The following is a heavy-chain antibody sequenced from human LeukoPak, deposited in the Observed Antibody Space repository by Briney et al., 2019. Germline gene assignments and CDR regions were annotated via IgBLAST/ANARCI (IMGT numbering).Heavy chain of an antibody. Sequence: PSETLSLTCGVYGESFSGYHWSWIRQPPGKGLEWIGEINHSGNTNHNPSLKSRVTISVDTSKNQFSLKLNSVTAADTAVYYCARQYCSRISCYFDIWGQGTMVTVSS. CDR3: ARQYCSRISCYFDI. D-gene: IGHD2-2*01. J-gene: IGHJ3*02. V-gene: IGHV4-34*01. CDR1: GESFSGYH. CDR2: INHSGNT.